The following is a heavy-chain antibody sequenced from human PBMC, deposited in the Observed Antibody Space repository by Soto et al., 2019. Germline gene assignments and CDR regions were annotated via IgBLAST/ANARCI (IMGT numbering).Heavy chain of an antibody. CDR1: GYSFTSYW. V-gene: IGHV5-51*01. D-gene: IGHD3-22*01. CDR2: IYPGDSDT. J-gene: IGHJ3*02. CDR3: VTSLIDVMIVVATGAFDI. Sequence: PGESLKISCKGSGYSFTSYWIAWVRQMPGKGLKWMGIIYPGDSDTRYSPSFQDQVTISADKSTSTAYLQWSSLKASDTAMYYCVTSLIDVMIVVATGAFDIWGQGSMVTVSS.